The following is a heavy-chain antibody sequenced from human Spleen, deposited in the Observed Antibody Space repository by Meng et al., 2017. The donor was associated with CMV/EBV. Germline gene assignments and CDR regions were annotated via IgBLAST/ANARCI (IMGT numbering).Heavy chain of an antibody. V-gene: IGHV4-59*02. J-gene: IGHJ4*02. CDR3: AKVAYSSSSGYYFDF. CDR2: IYYMGNT. CDR1: GGSVSSYY. Sequence: SETLSLTCTVSGGSVSSYYWTWIRQPPGKGLEWIGYIYYMGNTGYNPSLKSRVTISIDTSKNQFSLRVSSVTAADTAVYYCAKVAYSSSSGYYFDFWGQGTLVTVSS. D-gene: IGHD6-6*01.